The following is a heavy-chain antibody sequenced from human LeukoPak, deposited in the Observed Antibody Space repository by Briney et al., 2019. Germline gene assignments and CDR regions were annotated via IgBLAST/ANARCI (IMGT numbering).Heavy chain of an antibody. V-gene: IGHV3-7*04. Sequence: GGSLRLSCAASGFTISFYWMSWVRQAPGKGLEWLANINQVASEKNYVDSVKGRFTISRDNAKNSLYLQMNSVRAEDTAMYYCVRDGGYYGPDSWGQGALVSVSS. J-gene: IGHJ4*02. CDR3: VRDGGYYGPDS. CDR2: INQVASEK. CDR1: GFTISFYW. D-gene: IGHD3-10*01.